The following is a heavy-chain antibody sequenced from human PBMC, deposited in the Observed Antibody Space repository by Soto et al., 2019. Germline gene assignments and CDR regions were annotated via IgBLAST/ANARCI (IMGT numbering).Heavy chain of an antibody. D-gene: IGHD2-15*01. CDR3: ARGIATGQLAP. V-gene: IGHV1-3*01. CDR1: GYTFTRYT. J-gene: IGHJ5*02. Sequence: QVQLVQSGAEVKKPGASVKISCKASGYTFTRYTMNWVRQAPGQRLEWMGWINPDNGNTKSSQKFQDRVIITRDTSASTAYMDLSSLRSEDTALYYCARGIATGQLAPWGQGTLVTGSS. CDR2: INPDNGNT.